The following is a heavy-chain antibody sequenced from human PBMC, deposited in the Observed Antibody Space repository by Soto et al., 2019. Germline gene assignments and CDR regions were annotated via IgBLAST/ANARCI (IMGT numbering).Heavy chain of an antibody. CDR1: GFTFCSYG. V-gene: IGHV3-30*18. CDR3: AKDSDVAACDYYFDY. CDR2: ISYDGSNK. D-gene: IGHD6-13*01. J-gene: IGHJ4*02. Sequence: GGSLRLSCAASGFTFCSYGMHWVRQAPGKGLEWVAVISYDGSNKYFADSVKGRFTISRDNSKNTLYLQMNSLRAEDTAVYYCAKDSDVAACDYYFDYWGQLTMVTVYS.